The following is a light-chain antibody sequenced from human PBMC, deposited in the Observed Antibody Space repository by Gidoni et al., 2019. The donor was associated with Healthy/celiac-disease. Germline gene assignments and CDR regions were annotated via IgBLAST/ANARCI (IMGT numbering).Light chain of an antibody. V-gene: IGKV4-1*01. CDR3: QQYYSTPRT. Sequence: DIVMTQSPDSLAVSLGARATINCKSSQSVLYSSNNKNYLAWYQQKPGQPPKLLIYWSATREAGVPDRLSGSGCGTDFILTISSRQDEDEAVYYCQQYYSTPRTFGQGTKVEIK. CDR1: QSVLYSSNNKNY. J-gene: IGKJ1*01. CDR2: WSA.